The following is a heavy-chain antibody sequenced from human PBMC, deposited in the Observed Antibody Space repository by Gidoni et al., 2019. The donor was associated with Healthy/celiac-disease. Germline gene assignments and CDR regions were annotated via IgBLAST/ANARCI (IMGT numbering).Heavy chain of an antibody. CDR1: GFTFSSYG. V-gene: IGHV3-30*18. Sequence: QVQLVESGGGVVQPGRSLRLSCAASGFTFSSYGMHWVRQAPGKGLEWVAVISYDGSNKYYADSVKGRFTISRDNSKNTLYLQMNSLRAEDTAVYYCAKDSVRGVPYYYGMDVWGQGTTVTVSS. J-gene: IGHJ6*02. CDR3: AKDSVRGVPYYYGMDV. CDR2: ISYDGSNK. D-gene: IGHD3-10*01.